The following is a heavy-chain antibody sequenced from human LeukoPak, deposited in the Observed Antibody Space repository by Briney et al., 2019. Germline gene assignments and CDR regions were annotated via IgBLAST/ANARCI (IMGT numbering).Heavy chain of an antibody. CDR3: ARQIASAGTAGFDF. CDR2: IYSTGST. D-gene: IGHD6-13*01. Sequence: SETLSLTCTVSGGSISSYYWSWIRQPAGKGLEWIGRIYSTGSTNYNPSLKSRVTMSVATSKNECSLRRMSVTAAGTAVYYCARQIASAGTAGFDFWGQGALVNVSS. V-gene: IGHV4-4*07. J-gene: IGHJ4*02. CDR1: GGSISSYY.